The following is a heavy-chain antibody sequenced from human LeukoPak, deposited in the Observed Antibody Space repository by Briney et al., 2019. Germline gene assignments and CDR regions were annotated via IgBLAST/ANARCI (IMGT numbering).Heavy chain of an antibody. J-gene: IGHJ4*02. Sequence: AALKVSSMAYGCTVTSECMHWVRPYPGKKLEWMGIINPSGGSTSYAQKFQGRVTMTRDMSTSTVYMELSSLRSEDTAVYYCARGPYYYDSSGALNYWGQGTLVTVSS. CDR1: GCTVTSEC. D-gene: IGHD3-22*01. CDR2: INPSGGST. CDR3: ARGPYYYDSSGALNY. V-gene: IGHV1-46*01.